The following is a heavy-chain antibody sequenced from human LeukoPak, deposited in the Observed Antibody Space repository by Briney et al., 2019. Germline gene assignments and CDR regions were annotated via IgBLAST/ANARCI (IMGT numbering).Heavy chain of an antibody. Sequence: SETLSLTCTVSGGSISSSSYYWGWIRQPPGKGLEWIGSIYYSGSTYYNPSLKSRVTISVDTSKNQFSLKLSSVTAPDTAVYYCARLLDYGGNFDYWGQGTLVTVSS. CDR3: ARLLDYGGNFDY. CDR1: GGSISSSSYY. V-gene: IGHV4-39*01. CDR2: IYYSGST. J-gene: IGHJ4*02. D-gene: IGHD4-23*01.